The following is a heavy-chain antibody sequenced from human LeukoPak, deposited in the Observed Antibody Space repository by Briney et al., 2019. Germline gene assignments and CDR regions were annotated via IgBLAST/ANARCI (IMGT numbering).Heavy chain of an antibody. J-gene: IGHJ4*02. CDR2: LNQDGSEK. V-gene: IGHV3-7*01. CDR1: GFTFSTYW. D-gene: IGHD1-1*01. Sequence: GGSLRLSCAASGFTFSTYWMSWVRQAPGKGLEWVANLNQDGSEKYYVDSVKGRFTISRDNGRNSLYLQMNSLRAEDAAVYYWGGDWGGGDLEPFDSWGQGTLVTVSS. CDR3: GGDWGGGDLEPFDS.